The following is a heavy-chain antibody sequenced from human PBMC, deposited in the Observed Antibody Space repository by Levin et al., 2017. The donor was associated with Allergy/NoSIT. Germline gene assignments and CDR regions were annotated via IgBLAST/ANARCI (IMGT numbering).Heavy chain of an antibody. CDR1: GGSISSSNW. CDR3: ARRSIAVALNNFDY. V-gene: IGHV4-4*02. Sequence: MSSETLSLTCAVSGGSISSSNWWSWVRQPPGKGLEWIGEIYHSGSTNYNPSLKSRVTISVDKSKNQFSLKLSSVTAADTAVYYCARRSIAVALNNFDYWGQGTLVTVSS. CDR2: IYHSGST. D-gene: IGHD6-19*01. J-gene: IGHJ4*02.